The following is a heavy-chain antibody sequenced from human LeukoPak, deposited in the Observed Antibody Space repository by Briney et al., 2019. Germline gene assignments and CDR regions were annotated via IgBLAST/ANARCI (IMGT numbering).Heavy chain of an antibody. CDR3: ARLVYCSGGSCRYGYFDL. V-gene: IGHV4-59*08. J-gene: IGHJ2*01. D-gene: IGHD2-15*01. CDR2: IYYSGST. CDR1: GGSISSYY. Sequence: SETLSLTCTVSGGSISSYYWSWIRQPPGRGLEWIGYIYYSGSTNYNPSLKSRVTISVDTSKNQFSLKLSSVTAADTAVYYCARLVYCSGGSCRYGYFDLWGRGTLVTVSS.